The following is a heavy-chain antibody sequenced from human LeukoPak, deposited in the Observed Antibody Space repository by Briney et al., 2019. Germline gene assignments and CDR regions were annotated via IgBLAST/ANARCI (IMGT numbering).Heavy chain of an antibody. CDR3: ARHAGAPDISWYSFDF. Sequence: PSETLSLTCTVSGGSISSHYWSWIRQPPGKGLEWIGYINYSGYTNYNPSLKSRVTISIDTSKNQFSLILSSVTAADTAVYYCARHAGAPDISWYSFDFWGQGTLVTVSS. CDR2: INYSGYT. J-gene: IGHJ4*02. D-gene: IGHD6-13*01. V-gene: IGHV4-59*08. CDR1: GGSISSHY.